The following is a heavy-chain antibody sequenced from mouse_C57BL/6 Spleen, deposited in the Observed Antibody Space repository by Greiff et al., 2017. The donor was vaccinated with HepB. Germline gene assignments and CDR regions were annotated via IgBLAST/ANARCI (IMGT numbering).Heavy chain of an antibody. CDR3: ARTHGGYAMDY. CDR2: INPNNGGT. J-gene: IGHJ4*01. V-gene: IGHV1-26*01. D-gene: IGHD1-1*02. CDR1: GYTFTDYY. Sequence: EVQLQQSGPELVKPGASVKISCKASGYTFTDYYMNWVKQSHGKSLEWIGDINPNNGGTSYNQKFKGKATLTVDKSSSTAYMELRSLTSEDSAVYYCARTHGGYAMDYWGQGTSVTVSS.